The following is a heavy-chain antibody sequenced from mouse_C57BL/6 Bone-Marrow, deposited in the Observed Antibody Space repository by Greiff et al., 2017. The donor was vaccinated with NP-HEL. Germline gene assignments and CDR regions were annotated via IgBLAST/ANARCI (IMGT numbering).Heavy chain of an antibody. D-gene: IGHD1-1*01. CDR3: ARYSSSYVGYYFDY. Sequence: VQLQQPGAELVKPGASVKMSCKASGYTFTSYWITWVKQRPGQGLEWIGDLYPGSGSTNYNEKFKSKATLTVDTSSSTAYMQLSSLTSEDSAVYYCARYSSSYVGYYFDYWGQGTTLTVSS. CDR2: LYPGSGST. J-gene: IGHJ2*01. V-gene: IGHV1-55*01. CDR1: GYTFTSYW.